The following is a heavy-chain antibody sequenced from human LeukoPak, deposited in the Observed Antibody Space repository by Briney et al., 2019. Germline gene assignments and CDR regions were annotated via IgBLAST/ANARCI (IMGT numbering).Heavy chain of an antibody. V-gene: IGHV1-69*01. CDR3: ARTTYYYDSSGYYQIFDY. D-gene: IGHD3-22*01. Sequence: SVKVSCKASGGTFSSYAISWVRQAPGQGLEWMGGIIPTFGTANYAQKFQGRVTITADESTSTAYMELSSLRSEDTAVYYCARTTYYYDSSGYYQIFDYWGQGTLVTVSS. CDR1: GGTFSSYA. J-gene: IGHJ4*02. CDR2: IIPTFGTA.